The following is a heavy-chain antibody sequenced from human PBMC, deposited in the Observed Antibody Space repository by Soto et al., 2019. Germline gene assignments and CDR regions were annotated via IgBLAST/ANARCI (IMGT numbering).Heavy chain of an antibody. D-gene: IGHD3-22*01. CDR1: GGSISSGGYY. J-gene: IGHJ5*02. CDR3: ARERRKRVSGYYNWFDP. V-gene: IGHV4-31*03. Sequence: SETLSLTCTVSGGSISSGGYYWSWIRQHPGKGLEWIGYIYYSGSTYYNPSLKSRVTISVDTSKNQFSLKLSSVTAADTAVYYCARERRKRVSGYYNWFDPWGQGTLVTVSS. CDR2: IYYSGST.